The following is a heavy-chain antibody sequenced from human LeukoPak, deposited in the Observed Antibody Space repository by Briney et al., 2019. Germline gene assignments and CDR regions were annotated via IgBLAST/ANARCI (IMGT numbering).Heavy chain of an antibody. D-gene: IGHD2-2*02. CDR1: GYTFTSYG. CDR3: ARDHIVAVPAAIPEDTPYYYYGMDV. CDR2: ISAYNGNT. J-gene: IGHJ6*02. Sequence: ASVKVSCKASGYTFTSYGISWVRQAPGQGLEWMGWISAYNGNTNYAQKLQGRVTMTTDTSTSTAYMELRSLRSDDTAVYYCARDHIVAVPAAIPEDTPYYYYGMDVWGQGTTVTVSS. V-gene: IGHV1-18*01.